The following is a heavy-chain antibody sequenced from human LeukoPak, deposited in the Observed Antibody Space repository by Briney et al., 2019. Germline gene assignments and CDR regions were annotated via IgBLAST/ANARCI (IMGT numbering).Heavy chain of an antibody. Sequence: SQTLSLTCAISGDSVSSNSAAWNWIRQSPSRGLEWLGRTYYRSKSYNDYAVSVKTRITSNPDTSKDQFSLQLNSVTPEDTAVYYCARHKPLDYYDSSGYPGYYFDYWGQGTLVTVSS. V-gene: IGHV6-1*01. CDR1: GDSVSSNSAA. CDR3: ARHKPLDYYDSSGYPGYYFDY. J-gene: IGHJ4*02. D-gene: IGHD3-22*01. CDR2: TYYRSKSYN.